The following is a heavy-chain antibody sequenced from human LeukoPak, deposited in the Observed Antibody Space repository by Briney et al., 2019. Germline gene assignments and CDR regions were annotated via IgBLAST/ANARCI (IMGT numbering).Heavy chain of an antibody. CDR1: GFTFDDYA. CDR3: ARDPYSGTYGDTYYYYMDV. D-gene: IGHD1-26*01. J-gene: IGHJ6*03. Sequence: AGGSLRLSCAASGFTFDDYAMHWVRQAPGKGLEWVSGINWSGDRIGYADSVKGRFTISRDNARNSLYLQMNSLRAEDTAVYYCARDPYSGTYGDTYYYYMDVWGKGTTVTISS. V-gene: IGHV3-9*01. CDR2: INWSGDRI.